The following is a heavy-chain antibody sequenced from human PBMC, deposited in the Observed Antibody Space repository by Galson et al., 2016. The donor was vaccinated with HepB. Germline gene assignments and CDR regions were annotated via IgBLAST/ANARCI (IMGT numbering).Heavy chain of an antibody. V-gene: IGHV4-39*07. Sequence: SETLSLTCIVSVGSISSTNYYWGWIRQPPGKGLEWIASISYSGSTYSTASLKSRVTILVDTSKSQFSLKLNSVTAADTAVYYCARVPSPLRAHGYCFDFWGQGTLVTVSS. J-gene: IGHJ4*02. CDR1: VGSISSTNYY. CDR2: ISYSGST. D-gene: IGHD6-13*01. CDR3: ARVPSPLRAHGYCFDF.